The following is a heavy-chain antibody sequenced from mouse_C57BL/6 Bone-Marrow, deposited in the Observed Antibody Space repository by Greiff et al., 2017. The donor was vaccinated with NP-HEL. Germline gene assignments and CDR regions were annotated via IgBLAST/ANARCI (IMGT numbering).Heavy chain of an antibody. CDR3: ARLDGSSYAEFAY. CDR1: GYTFTDYY. Sequence: QVQLKESGAELVRPGASVKLSCKASGYTFTDYYINWVKQRPGQGLEWIARIYPGSGNTYYNEKFKGKATLTAEKSSSTAYMQLSSLTSEDSAVYFCARLDGSSYAEFAYWGQGTLVTVSA. CDR2: IYPGSGNT. V-gene: IGHV1-76*01. J-gene: IGHJ3*01. D-gene: IGHD1-1*01.